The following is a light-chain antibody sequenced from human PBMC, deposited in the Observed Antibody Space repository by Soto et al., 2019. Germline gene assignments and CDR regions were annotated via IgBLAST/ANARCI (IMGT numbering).Light chain of an antibody. V-gene: IGKV3-11*01. CDR2: DVS. CDR3: QQRSNWPPIT. J-gene: IGKJ5*01. CDR1: QSISSY. Sequence: EIVLKQSPATLSLSTGERATLSCRASQSISSYLAWYQQKPGQAPRLLIYDVSNRASGIPARFSGSGSGTDFTLTISSLEPEDFAVYYCQQRSNWPPITFGQGRLLAIK.